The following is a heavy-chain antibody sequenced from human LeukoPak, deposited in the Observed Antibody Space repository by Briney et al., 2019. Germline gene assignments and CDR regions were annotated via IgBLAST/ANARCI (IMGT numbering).Heavy chain of an antibody. CDR3: TREDY. CDR1: GYTFTGNP. CDR2: IILNSGAT. V-gene: IGHV1-2*02. Sequence: ASVKVSCKASGYTFTGNPILWVRQAPGQGLEWMGWIILNSGATTYAQKFQGGVAMTRDTSISTAFMELSSLRSDDTAVYYCTREDYWGQGTPVTVSS. J-gene: IGHJ4*02.